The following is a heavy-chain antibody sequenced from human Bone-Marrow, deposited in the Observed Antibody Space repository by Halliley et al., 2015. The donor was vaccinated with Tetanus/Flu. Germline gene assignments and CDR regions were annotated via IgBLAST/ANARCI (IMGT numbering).Heavy chain of an antibody. J-gene: IGHJ1*01. V-gene: IGHV3-11*01. CDR3: VASPYSNDWRGYYYVH. CDR2: INNGGNRS. D-gene: IGHD3-22*01. Sequence: INNGGNRSYNAESVKGRFTISRDHAKNTLYLQMNSLRVEDTAVYYCVASPYSNDWRGYYYVHWGQGTRVTVSS.